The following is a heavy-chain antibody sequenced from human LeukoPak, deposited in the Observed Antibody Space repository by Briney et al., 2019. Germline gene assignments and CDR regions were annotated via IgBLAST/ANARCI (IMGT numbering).Heavy chain of an antibody. CDR2: ISAGGGST. D-gene: IGHD4-23*01. CDR3: AIALVDGGRGY. J-gene: IGHJ4*02. CDR1: GFTVSSNY. V-gene: IGHV3-23*01. Sequence: PGGSLRLSCAASGFTVSSNYMSWVRQAPGKGLEWVSAISAGGGSTYYADSVKGRFTISRDNSKNTLYLQMNSLRAEDSAVYYCAIALVDGGRGYWGQGTLVTVSS.